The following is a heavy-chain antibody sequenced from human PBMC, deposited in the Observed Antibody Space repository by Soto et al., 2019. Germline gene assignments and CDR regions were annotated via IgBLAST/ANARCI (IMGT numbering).Heavy chain of an antibody. CDR1: GGSISSSNW. Sequence: PSETLSLTCAVSGGSISSSNWWSWVRQPPGKGLEWIGEIYHSGSTNYNPSLKSRVTISVDKPKNQFSLKLSSVTAADTAVYYCARVFSWGSVYATDYWGQGTLVTVSS. D-gene: IGHD2-8*01. CDR3: ARVFSWGSVYATDY. V-gene: IGHV4-4*02. J-gene: IGHJ4*02. CDR2: IYHSGST.